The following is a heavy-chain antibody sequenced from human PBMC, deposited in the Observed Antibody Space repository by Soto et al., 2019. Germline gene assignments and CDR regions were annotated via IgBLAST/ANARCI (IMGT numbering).Heavy chain of an antibody. CDR2: IWYDGSKK. D-gene: IGHD6-19*01. CDR3: ARDLKASSRLGFDY. Sequence: QVQLVESGGGVVQPGRSLRLSCAASGFTFSTYGMHWDRQAPGKGLEWVAVIWYDGSKKYYADSVEGRFTISRDNSKNTLYLQMNSLRAEDSALYYCARDLKASSRLGFDYWGQGILVTVSS. J-gene: IGHJ4*02. CDR1: GFTFSTYG. V-gene: IGHV3-33*01.